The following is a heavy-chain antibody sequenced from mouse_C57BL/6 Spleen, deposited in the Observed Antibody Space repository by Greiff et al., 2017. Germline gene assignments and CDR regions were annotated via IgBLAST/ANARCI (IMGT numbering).Heavy chain of an antibody. J-gene: IGHJ2*01. Sequence: EVKLVESGGGLVKPGGSLKLSCAASGFTFSSYTMSWVRQTPEKRLVWVATISGGGGNTYYPDSVKGRFTISRDNAKNTLYLQMSSLRSEDTALYYCARFYYGNYGIDYWGQGTTLTVSS. CDR3: ARFYYGNYGIDY. CDR2: ISGGGGNT. V-gene: IGHV5-9*01. D-gene: IGHD2-1*01. CDR1: GFTFSSYT.